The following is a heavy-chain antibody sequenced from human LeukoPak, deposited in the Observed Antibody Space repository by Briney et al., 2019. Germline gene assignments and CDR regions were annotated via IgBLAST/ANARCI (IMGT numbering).Heavy chain of an antibody. Sequence: GASVKVSCKASGYTFTNYGIGWVRQAPGQGLEWMGWISTYNGKTYYAQKLQGRVTMTRNTSISTAYMELSSLRSEDTAVYYCARGVSGFTMVRGVMESYFDYWGQGTLVTVSS. CDR3: ARGVSGFTMVRGVMESYFDY. CDR2: ISTYNGKT. V-gene: IGHV1-18*01. CDR1: GYTFTNYG. D-gene: IGHD3-10*01. J-gene: IGHJ4*02.